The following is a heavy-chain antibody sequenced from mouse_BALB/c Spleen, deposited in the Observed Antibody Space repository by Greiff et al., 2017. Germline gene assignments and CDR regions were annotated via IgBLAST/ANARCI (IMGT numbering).Heavy chain of an antibody. Sequence: EVQRVESGPGLVKPSQSLSLTCTVTGYSITSDYAWNWIRQFPGNKLEWMGYISYSGSTSYNPSLKSRISITRDTSKNQFFLQLNSVTTEDTATYYCAREYGNYPWFAYWGQETLVTVSA. CDR1: GYSITSDYA. CDR3: AREYGNYPWFAY. J-gene: IGHJ3*01. D-gene: IGHD2-10*02. V-gene: IGHV3-2*02. CDR2: ISYSGST.